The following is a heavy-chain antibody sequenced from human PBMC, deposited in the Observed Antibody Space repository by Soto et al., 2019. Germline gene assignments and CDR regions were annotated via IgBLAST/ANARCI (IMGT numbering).Heavy chain of an antibody. V-gene: IGHV3-74*01. CDR2: INGDGSST. D-gene: IGHD1-7*01. CDR1: GFTFSNYW. CDR3: ARGARNYYYFDC. J-gene: IGHJ4*02. Sequence: EVQLVESGGGLVQPGGSLRLSCVASGFTFSNYWIHWVRQAPGKGLVWVSRINGDGSSTNYADSVKGQFTISRDNAKNTVSLQMNSLRVEDTAVYYCARGARNYYYFDCWGQGTLVTVSS.